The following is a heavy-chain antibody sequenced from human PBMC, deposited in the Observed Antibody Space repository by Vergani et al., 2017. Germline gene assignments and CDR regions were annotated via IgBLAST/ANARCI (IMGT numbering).Heavy chain of an antibody. D-gene: IGHD6-13*01. Sequence: QVQLQESGPGLVKPSGTLSLTCAVSGGSISSGGYSWSWIRQPPGKGLEWIGYIYHSGSTYYNPSLKSRVTISVDRSKNQFSLKLSSVTAADTAVYYCARGQQQLDYWGQGTLVTVSS. CDR2: IYHSGST. CDR1: GGSISSGGYS. J-gene: IGHJ4*02. V-gene: IGHV4-30-2*01. CDR3: ARGQQQLDY.